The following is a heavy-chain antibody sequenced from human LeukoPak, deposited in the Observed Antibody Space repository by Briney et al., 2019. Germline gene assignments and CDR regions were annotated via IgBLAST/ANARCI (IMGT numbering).Heavy chain of an antibody. D-gene: IGHD3-22*01. J-gene: IGHJ4*02. V-gene: IGHV3-48*03. Sequence: GGSLRLSCAASGFTFSSYEMNWVRQAPGKGLEWVSYISSSGSTIYYAGSVKGRFTISRDNAKNSLYLQMNSLRAEDTAVYYCARGSNYYDSSLDYWGQGTLVTVSS. CDR3: ARGSNYYDSSLDY. CDR1: GFTFSSYE. CDR2: ISSSGSTI.